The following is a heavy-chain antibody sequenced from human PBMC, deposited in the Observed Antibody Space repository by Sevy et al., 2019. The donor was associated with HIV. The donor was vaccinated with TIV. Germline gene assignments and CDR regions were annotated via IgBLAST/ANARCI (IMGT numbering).Heavy chain of an antibody. CDR1: GFTFNNYA. V-gene: IGHV3-23*01. J-gene: IGHJ5*02. Sequence: GGSLRLSCAASGFTFNNYAMTWVRQAPGKGLEWVSAVSGGGDTTYYAHSVKGRFTISRDNAKNSLSLQMNSLRAGDTAMYYCARDKGQGWFDPWGQGTLVTVSS. CDR3: ARDKGQGWFDP. CDR2: VSGGGDTT.